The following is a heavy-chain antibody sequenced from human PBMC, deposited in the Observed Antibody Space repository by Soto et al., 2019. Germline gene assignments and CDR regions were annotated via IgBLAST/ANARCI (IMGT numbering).Heavy chain of an antibody. D-gene: IGHD2-2*01. CDR3: XKFGESVPAASGLGMDG. CDR1: GFTFSHSA. CDR2: IVGSGGST. Sequence: GGSLRLSCAASGFTFSHSALTWVRQAPGKGLEWVAAIVGSGGSTYDADSVKGRFTISRDNSKSTLFLQMNNLRAEDAAAYYCXKFGESVPAASGLGMDGWGQGTTGTVSS. V-gene: IGHV3-23*01. J-gene: IGHJ6*02.